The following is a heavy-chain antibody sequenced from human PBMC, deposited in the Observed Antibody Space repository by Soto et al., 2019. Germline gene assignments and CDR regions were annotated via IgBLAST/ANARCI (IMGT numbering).Heavy chain of an antibody. V-gene: IGHV1-69*01. J-gene: IGHJ4*02. Sequence: QVQLVQSGAEVQKPGSSVKVSCKASGGTFSNYAINWVRQAPGQGLEWMGGIIPIHDTIDYARKFRGRVTISADESTGTAYMELSSLRSEDTAIYYCARDRRDGYNPFDYWGQGTLVTVSS. CDR2: IIPIHDTI. CDR3: ARDRRDGYNPFDY. CDR1: GGTFSNYA. D-gene: IGHD5-12*01.